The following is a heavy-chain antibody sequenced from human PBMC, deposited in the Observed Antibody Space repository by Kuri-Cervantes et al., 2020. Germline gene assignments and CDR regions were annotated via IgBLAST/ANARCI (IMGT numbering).Heavy chain of an antibody. CDR3: ARVSTNWNHPDY. Sequence: GGSLRLSCAASGFTFSDYYMSWVRQATGKGLEWVSAIGTAGDTYYPGSVKGRFTISRENAKNSLYLQMNSLRAGDTAVYYCARVSTNWNHPDYWGQGTLVTVSS. CDR2: IGTAGDT. J-gene: IGHJ4*02. CDR1: GFTFSDYY. V-gene: IGHV3-13*01. D-gene: IGHD1-1*01.